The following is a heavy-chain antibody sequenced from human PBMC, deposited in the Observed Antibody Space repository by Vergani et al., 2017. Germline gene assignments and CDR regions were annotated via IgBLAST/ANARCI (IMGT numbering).Heavy chain of an antibody. V-gene: IGHV3-48*01. CDR1: GSTFSSYA. CDR2: ISRSSSTI. Sequence: EVQLVESGGGLVQPGGSLRLSCAASGSTFSSYAMNWVRQAPGKGLEWVSYISRSSSTIYYADSVKGRFTISRDNAKNSLHLQMNSLRAEDTALYYCVKDIAASGNYWYFDLWGRGTLVTVSS. CDR3: VKDIAASGNYWYFDL. D-gene: IGHD6-13*01. J-gene: IGHJ2*01.